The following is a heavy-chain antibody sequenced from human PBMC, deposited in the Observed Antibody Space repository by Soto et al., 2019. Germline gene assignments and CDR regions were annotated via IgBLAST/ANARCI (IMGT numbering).Heavy chain of an antibody. Sequence: ASVKVSCKASGYTFTSYGVSWVRQAPGQGLEWMGWISAFNGQTNYIQKVQGRVTLTTEASTSTAYMELRSLRSDDTAVYYCAKGQYSRVSTLYYFYGMDVWGQGTTVTVSS. CDR2: ISAFNGQT. J-gene: IGHJ6*02. CDR3: AKGQYSRVSTLYYFYGMDV. D-gene: IGHD1-26*01. CDR1: GYTFTSYG. V-gene: IGHV1-18*01.